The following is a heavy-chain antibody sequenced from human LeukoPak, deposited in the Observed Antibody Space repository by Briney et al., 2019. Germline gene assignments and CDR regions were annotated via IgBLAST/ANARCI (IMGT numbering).Heavy chain of an antibody. J-gene: IGHJ5*02. V-gene: IGHV1-8*03. Sequence: ASVKVSCKASGYTFTSYDINWVRQATGQGLEWMGWMNPNSGNTGYAQKFQGRVTITTDESTSTAYMELSSLRSEDTAVYYCARDHRWFDPWGQGTLVTVSS. D-gene: IGHD1-14*01. CDR3: ARDHRWFDP. CDR2: MNPNSGNT. CDR1: GYTFTSYD.